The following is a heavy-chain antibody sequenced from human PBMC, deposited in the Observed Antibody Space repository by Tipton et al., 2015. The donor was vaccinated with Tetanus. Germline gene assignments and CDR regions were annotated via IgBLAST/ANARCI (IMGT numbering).Heavy chain of an antibody. D-gene: IGHD6-19*01. Sequence: QLVQSGPEVKKPGASVKVSCKASGYTFTSFGINWVRQAPGQGLEWMGWINTDKGSTNYAQNLQGRVIMTTDTSTLTAYMELRSLTSDDTAVYFCARLVKQWLVPEDYRGQGTLVTVSS. V-gene: IGHV1-18*01. CDR1: GYTFTSFG. CDR2: INTDKGST. J-gene: IGHJ4*02. CDR3: ARLVKQWLVPEDY.